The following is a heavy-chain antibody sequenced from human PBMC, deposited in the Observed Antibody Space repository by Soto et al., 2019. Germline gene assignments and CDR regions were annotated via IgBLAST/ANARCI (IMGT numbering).Heavy chain of an antibody. CDR3: ARESAVAGKFDS. Sequence: EVQLLESGGGLVQPGGSLRLSCAASGFTFSSYAMSWVRQAPGKGLEWVSAIRGSGGSAYYADSVKGRFTISRDNYKNTLYLQMNSLRAGHTAVYYCARESAVAGKFDSWGQRSLLTVSS. V-gene: IGHV3-23*01. J-gene: IGHJ4*02. CDR2: IRGSGGSA. D-gene: IGHD6-19*01. CDR1: GFTFSSYA.